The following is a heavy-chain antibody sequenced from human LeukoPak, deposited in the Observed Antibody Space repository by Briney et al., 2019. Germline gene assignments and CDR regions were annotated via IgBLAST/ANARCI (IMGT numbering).Heavy chain of an antibody. Sequence: ASVKVSCKACGYTFTGYYMHWVRQAPGQGLEWMGWINPNSGGTNYAQKFQGRVTMTRDTSISTAYMELSRLRSDDTAVYCCARADIVVVPAAPGYYWGQGTLVTVSS. D-gene: IGHD2-2*01. CDR2: INPNSGGT. V-gene: IGHV1-2*02. J-gene: IGHJ4*02. CDR3: ARADIVVVPAAPGYY. CDR1: GYTFTGYY.